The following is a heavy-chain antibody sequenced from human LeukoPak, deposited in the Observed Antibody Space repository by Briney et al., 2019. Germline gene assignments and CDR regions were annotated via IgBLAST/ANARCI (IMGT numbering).Heavy chain of an antibody. V-gene: IGHV4-30-4*08. CDR3: ARADRYCSSTSCSYFDY. Sequence: SETLSLTCTVSGGSISSGDYYWSWIRQPPGKGLEWIGYIYYSGSTYYNPSLKSRVTISVDTSKNQFSLKLSSVTAADTAVYYCARADRYCSSTSCSYFDYWGQGTLVTVSS. CDR1: GGSISSGDYY. CDR2: IYYSGST. J-gene: IGHJ4*02. D-gene: IGHD2-2*01.